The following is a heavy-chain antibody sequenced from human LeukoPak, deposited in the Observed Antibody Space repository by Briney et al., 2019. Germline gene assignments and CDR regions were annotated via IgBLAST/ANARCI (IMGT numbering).Heavy chain of an antibody. V-gene: IGHV4-34*01. CDR1: GGSFSGYY. D-gene: IGHD4-11*01. Sequence: SETLSLTCAVYGGSFSGYYWSWIRQPPGKGLEWIGEINHCGNTNYNPSLKSRVTISVDTSKNQFSLKLSSVTAADTAVYYCARTVASVFDYWGQGTLVTVSS. J-gene: IGHJ4*02. CDR3: ARTVASVFDY. CDR2: INHCGNT.